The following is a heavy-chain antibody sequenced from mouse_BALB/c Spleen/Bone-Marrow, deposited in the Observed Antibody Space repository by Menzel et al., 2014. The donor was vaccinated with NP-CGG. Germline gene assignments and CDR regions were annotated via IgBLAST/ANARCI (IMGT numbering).Heavy chain of an antibody. V-gene: IGHV2-5-1*01. CDR2: IWRGGSP. CDR1: GFSLTSYG. D-gene: IGHD2-1*01. CDR3: AKRGNYGYFDY. Sequence: QVQLQQSGPSLVQPSQSLSITCTVSGFSLTSYGVHWVRQSPGKGLEWLGVIWRGGSPAYNAAIMSRLSITKDNSKSQVYFKMNSLQAYDTAIYYCAKRGNYGYFDYWGQGTTLTVSS. J-gene: IGHJ2*01.